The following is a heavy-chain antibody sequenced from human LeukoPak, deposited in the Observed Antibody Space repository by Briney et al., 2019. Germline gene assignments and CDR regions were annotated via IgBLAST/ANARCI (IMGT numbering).Heavy chain of an antibody. Sequence: GGSLILSCAASGFSFYNFAMSWVRQAPGKGLEWVSGISGSGGSLYYAESVKGRFSISRDVSKSMLYLEMKSLRVDDTAVYYCVKVSGRGPRGPFDSWGQGTLVTVSS. CDR2: ISGSGGSL. CDR1: GFSFYNFA. J-gene: IGHJ4*02. CDR3: VKVSGRGPRGPFDS. V-gene: IGHV3-23*01. D-gene: IGHD1-26*01.